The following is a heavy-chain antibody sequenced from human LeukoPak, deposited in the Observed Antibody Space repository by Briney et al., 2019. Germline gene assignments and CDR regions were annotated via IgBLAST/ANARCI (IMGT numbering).Heavy chain of an antibody. Sequence: SQTLSLTCAISGDSVSSNSAAWNWIRQSPSRGLEWLGRTYYRSKWYNDYAVSVKSRITINPDTSKNQFSLQLNSVTPEDTAVYYCARARVMITFGGVIAVTYFDYWGQGTLVTVSS. J-gene: IGHJ4*02. CDR2: TYYRSKWYN. CDR1: GDSVSSNSAA. V-gene: IGHV6-1*01. D-gene: IGHD3-16*02. CDR3: ARARVMITFGGVIAVTYFDY.